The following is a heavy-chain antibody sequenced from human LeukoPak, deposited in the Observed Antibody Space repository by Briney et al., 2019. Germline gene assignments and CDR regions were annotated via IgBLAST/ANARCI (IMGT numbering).Heavy chain of an antibody. CDR3: ARFGPVDIVASRKYYYYGMDV. CDR2: ISAYNGNT. J-gene: IGHJ6*04. CDR1: GYTFTSYG. V-gene: IGHV1-18*04. Sequence: ASVKVSCKASGYTFTSYGISWVRQAPGQGLEWMGWISAYNGNTNYAQKLQGRVTMTTDTSTSTAYMELRSLRSDDTAVYYCARFGPVDIVASRKYYYYGMDVWGKGTTVTVSS. D-gene: IGHD5-12*01.